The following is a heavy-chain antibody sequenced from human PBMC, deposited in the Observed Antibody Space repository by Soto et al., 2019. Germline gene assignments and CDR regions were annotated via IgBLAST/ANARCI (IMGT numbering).Heavy chain of an antibody. D-gene: IGHD6-6*01. J-gene: IGHJ6*02. CDR1: GYTFTSYY. Sequence: ASVKVSCKASGYTFTSYYMHWVRQAPGQGLEWMGIINPSGGSTSYAQKFQGRVTMTRETSTSTVYMELSSLRSEDTAVYYCARSKQVVRWHYGMDVWGHGTTVTVSS. CDR3: ARSKQVVRWHYGMDV. V-gene: IGHV1-46*01. CDR2: INPSGGST.